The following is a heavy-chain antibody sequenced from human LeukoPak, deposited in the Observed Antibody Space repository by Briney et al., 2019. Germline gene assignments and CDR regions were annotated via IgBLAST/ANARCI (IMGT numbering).Heavy chain of an antibody. CDR2: ISWNSGSI. CDR3: AKDTMDMRFGEFYFDY. Sequence: PGGSLRLSCAASGFTFDDYAMHWVRQAPGKGLEWVSGISWNSGSIGYADSVKGRFTISRDNAKNSLYLQMNSLRAEDTALYYCAKDTMDMRFGEFYFDYWGQGTLVTVSS. CDR1: GFTFDDYA. J-gene: IGHJ4*02. D-gene: IGHD3-10*01. V-gene: IGHV3-9*01.